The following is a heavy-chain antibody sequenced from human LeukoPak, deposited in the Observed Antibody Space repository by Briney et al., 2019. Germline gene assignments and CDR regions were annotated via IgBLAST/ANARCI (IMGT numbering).Heavy chain of an antibody. V-gene: IGHV3-7*05. Sequence: GRSLRLSCAASRFTFSNYWMGWVRQAPEKGLEWVANIKQDGSEKYYVDSVKGRFTISRDNAKNSLYLQMNSLSSEAAALSYCARGMFYYGSGSDTGDYWGQGTLVTVSS. CDR2: IKQDGSEK. CDR1: RFTFSNYW. J-gene: IGHJ4*02. CDR3: ARGMFYYGSGSDTGDY. D-gene: IGHD3-10*01.